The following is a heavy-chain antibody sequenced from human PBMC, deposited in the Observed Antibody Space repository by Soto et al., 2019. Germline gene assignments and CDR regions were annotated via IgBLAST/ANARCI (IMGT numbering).Heavy chain of an antibody. J-gene: IGHJ5*02. CDR2: INPVNGNT. Sequence: QVQLVQSGAEVKKPGASVMLSCKASGYTFTTYTMNWVRPAPGQRLEWMGWINPVNGNTKSSQKFQDRVIITRDTSAITDYMELRRLRSEDTAVYYCARGIATGQLDPWGQGTLVIVSS. D-gene: IGHD6-13*01. CDR3: ARGIATGQLDP. V-gene: IGHV1-3*01. CDR1: GYTFTTYT.